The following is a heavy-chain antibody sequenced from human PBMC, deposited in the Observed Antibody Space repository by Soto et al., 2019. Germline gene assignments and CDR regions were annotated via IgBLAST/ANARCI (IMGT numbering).Heavy chain of an antibody. V-gene: IGHV3-23*01. CDR2: ISGSGGST. CDR1: GFTFSSYA. CDR3: AKGQYSSSWYSDAFDI. Sequence: GGSLRLSCAASGFTFSSYAMSWVRQAPGKGLEWVSAISGSGGSTYYADSVKGRFTISRENSKNTLYLQMNSLRAEDTAVYYCAKGQYSSSWYSDAFDIWGQGTMVTVSS. J-gene: IGHJ3*02. D-gene: IGHD6-13*01.